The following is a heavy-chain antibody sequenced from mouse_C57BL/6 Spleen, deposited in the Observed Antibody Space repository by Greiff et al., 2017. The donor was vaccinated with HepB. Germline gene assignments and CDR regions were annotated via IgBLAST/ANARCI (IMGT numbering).Heavy chain of an antibody. Sequence: QVQLKQPGAELVKPGASVKLSCKASGYTFTSYWMHWVKQRPGRGLEWIGRIDPNSGGTKYNEKFKSKATLTVDKPSSTAYMQLSSLTSEDSAVYYCARWYYGSSSYYAMDYWGQGTSVTVSS. CDR3: ARWYYGSSSYYAMDY. J-gene: IGHJ4*01. CDR2: IDPNSGGT. V-gene: IGHV1-72*01. D-gene: IGHD1-1*01. CDR1: GYTFTSYW.